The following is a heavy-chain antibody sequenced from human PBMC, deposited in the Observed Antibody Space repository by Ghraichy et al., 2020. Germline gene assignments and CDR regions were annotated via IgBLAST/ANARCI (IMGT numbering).Heavy chain of an antibody. V-gene: IGHV4-39*01. CDR2: IYDSGTT. CDR1: GGSITTNSYS. D-gene: IGHD6-13*01. J-gene: IGHJ5*02. Sequence: TLSLTCTVSGGSITTNSYSCAWVRQPPGKGLEWIGSIYDSGTTHFNPSLKSRLTMSVDTSKNQFSLRLTSVTAADTGRYYCARRVAAAGRVDPWGQGTLVTVSS. CDR3: ARRVAAAGRVDP.